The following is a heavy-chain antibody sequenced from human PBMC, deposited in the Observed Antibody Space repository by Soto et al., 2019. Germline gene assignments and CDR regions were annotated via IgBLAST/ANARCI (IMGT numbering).Heavy chain of an antibody. CDR1: GFTFSSYS. CDR2: ISSSSSYI. CDR3: ARDKGYCSGGSCYNWFDP. V-gene: IGHV3-21*01. Sequence: EVQLVESGGGLVKPGGSPRLSCAASGFTFSSYSMDWVRQAPGKGLEWVSSISSSSSYIYYADSVKGRFTISRDNAKNSLYLQMNSLRAEDTAVYNCARDKGYCSGGSCYNWFDPWGQGTLVTVSS. J-gene: IGHJ5*02. D-gene: IGHD2-15*01.